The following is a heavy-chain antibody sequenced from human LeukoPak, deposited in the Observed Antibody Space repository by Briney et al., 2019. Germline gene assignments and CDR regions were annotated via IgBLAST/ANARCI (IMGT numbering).Heavy chain of an antibody. CDR3: ARVPYYYDISGYSGDY. Sequence: SVKVSCKASGYTFTSYYMHWVRQAPGQGLEWMGIINPSGGSTSYAQKFQGRVTMTRDTSTSTVYMELSSLRSEDTAVYYCARVPYYYDISGYSGDYWGQGTLITVSS. J-gene: IGHJ4*02. CDR2: INPSGGST. D-gene: IGHD3-22*01. V-gene: IGHV1-46*01. CDR1: GYTFTSYY.